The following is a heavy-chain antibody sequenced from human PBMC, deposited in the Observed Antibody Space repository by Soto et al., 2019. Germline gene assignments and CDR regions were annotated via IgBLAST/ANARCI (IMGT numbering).Heavy chain of an antibody. J-gene: IGHJ4*02. CDR3: VRPGIVVVTATSYYFQY. CDR2: ISSDESHT. D-gene: IGHD2-21*02. V-gene: IGHV3-30*03. Sequence: QVQLVESGGGVVQPGRSLRLSCAASGFTFSNYGMHWVRQAPGKGLEWVAVISSDESHTYYADSVKGRFTISRDNSKNTLYLQMNSLRPEDTAVYYCVRPGIVVVTATSYYFQYWGQGTLVTVSS. CDR1: GFTFSNYG.